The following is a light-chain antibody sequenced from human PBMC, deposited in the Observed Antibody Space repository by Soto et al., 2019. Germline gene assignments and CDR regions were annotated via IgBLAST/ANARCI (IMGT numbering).Light chain of an antibody. CDR1: SSDVGSYDY. CDR3: SSFTSSTSYV. V-gene: IGLV2-14*03. J-gene: IGLJ1*01. CDR2: DVN. Sequence: QSVLIQPPSVSGSPGQSVTISCTGTSSDVGSYDYVSWYQQYPGKAPKLMIHDVNNRPSGISDRFSGSKSGNTASLTISGLQAEDEADYYCSSFTSSTSYVFGTGTKVTVL.